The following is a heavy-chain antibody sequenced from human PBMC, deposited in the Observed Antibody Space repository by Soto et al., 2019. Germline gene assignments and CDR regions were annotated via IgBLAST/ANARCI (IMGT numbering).Heavy chain of an antibody. J-gene: IGHJ4*02. CDR3: ATVSGVRGDYVYYFDY. CDR1: GYTLTELS. Sequence: QVQLVQSGAEVKKPGASVKVSCKVSGYTLTELSMHWVRQAPGKGLEGMGGFDPEDGETIYAQKFQGRVTMTEDTSTDTADMELSSLRSEDTAVYYCATVSGVRGDYVYYFDYWGQGTLVTVSS. D-gene: IGHD4-17*01. CDR2: FDPEDGET. V-gene: IGHV1-24*01.